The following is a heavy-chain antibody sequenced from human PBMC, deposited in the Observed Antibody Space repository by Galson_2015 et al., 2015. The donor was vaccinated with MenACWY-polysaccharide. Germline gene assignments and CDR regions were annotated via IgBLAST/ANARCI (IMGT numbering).Heavy chain of an antibody. D-gene: IGHD6-13*01. Sequence: ETLSLTCTVSGGSISSYYWSWIRQPPGKGLEWIGYIYYSGSTNYNPSLKSRVTISVDTSKNQFSLKLSSVTAADTAVYYCARGRSSWAIRRDTGTHFDYWGQGTLVTVSS. CDR3: ARGRSSWAIRRDTGTHFDY. CDR1: GGSISSYY. CDR2: IYYSGST. V-gene: IGHV4-59*12. J-gene: IGHJ4*02.